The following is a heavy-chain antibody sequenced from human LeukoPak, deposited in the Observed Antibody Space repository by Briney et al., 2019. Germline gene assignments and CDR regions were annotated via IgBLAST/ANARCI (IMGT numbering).Heavy chain of an antibody. V-gene: IGHV3-48*03. D-gene: IGHD5-18*01. CDR2: ISSSGTTI. CDR1: GFTFSSYE. Sequence: GGSLRLSCAASGFTFSSYEMNWVRQAPGKGLEWVSYISSSGTTIYYADSVKGRFTISRDNAKNSLYLQMNSLRAEDTAVYYCARQGYSFLSVDYWGQGTLVTVSS. J-gene: IGHJ4*02. CDR3: ARQGYSFLSVDY.